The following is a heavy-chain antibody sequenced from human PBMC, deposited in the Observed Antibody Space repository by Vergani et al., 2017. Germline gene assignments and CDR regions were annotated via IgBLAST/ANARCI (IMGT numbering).Heavy chain of an antibody. CDR1: GYTLTELS. J-gene: IGHJ3*02. Sequence: QVQLVQSGAEVKKPGASVKVSCKVSGYTLTELSMHWVRQAPGKGLEWMGGFDPEDGETIYAQKFQGRVTMTEDTSTDTAYMELSSLRSEDTAVYYCATSYWGIAAAGPTGSDAFDIWGQGTMVTVSS. CDR2: FDPEDGET. V-gene: IGHV1-24*01. CDR3: ATSYWGIAAAGPTGSDAFDI. D-gene: IGHD6-13*01.